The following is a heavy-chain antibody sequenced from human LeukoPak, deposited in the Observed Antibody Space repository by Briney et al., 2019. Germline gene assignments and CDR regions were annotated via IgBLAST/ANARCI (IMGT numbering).Heavy chain of an antibody. J-gene: IGHJ4*02. CDR1: GGSISSSSYY. CDR2: IYYSGST. V-gene: IGHV4-39*07. CDR3: ARDRYSSGRGYFDY. D-gene: IGHD6-19*01. Sequence: LETLSLTCTVSGGSISSSSYYWGWPRQPPGKGLEWIGSIYYSGSTYYNPSLRSRVTISVDTSKNQFSLKLSSVTAADTAVYYCARDRYSSGRGYFDYWGQGTLVTVSS.